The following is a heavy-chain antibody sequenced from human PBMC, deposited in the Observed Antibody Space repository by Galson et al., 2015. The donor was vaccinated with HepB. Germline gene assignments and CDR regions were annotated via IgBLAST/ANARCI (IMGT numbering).Heavy chain of an antibody. V-gene: IGHV1-18*01. CDR3: ASQSRPHYYYYYYMDV. J-gene: IGHJ6*03. Sequence: SVKVSCKASGYTFTSYGITWVRQAPGEGLEWMGWISAYNGNTNYAQNLQGRVTMTTDTSTSTAYMELRSLRSDDTAVYYCASQSRPHYYYYYYMDVWGKGTTVTVSS. CDR2: ISAYNGNT. CDR1: GYTFTSYG.